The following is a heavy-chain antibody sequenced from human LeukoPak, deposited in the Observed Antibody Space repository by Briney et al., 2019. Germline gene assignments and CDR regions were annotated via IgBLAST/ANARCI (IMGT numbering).Heavy chain of an antibody. CDR2: IIPIFGTA. Sequence: ASVKVSCRASGDTFSSYAISWVRQAPGQGLEWMGRIIPIFGTANYAQKFQGRVTITTDESTSTAYMELSSLRSEDTAVYYCAIGTTMVRGVIWGQGTLVTVSS. J-gene: IGHJ4*02. CDR1: GDTFSSYA. V-gene: IGHV1-69*05. CDR3: AIGTTMVRGVI. D-gene: IGHD3-10*01.